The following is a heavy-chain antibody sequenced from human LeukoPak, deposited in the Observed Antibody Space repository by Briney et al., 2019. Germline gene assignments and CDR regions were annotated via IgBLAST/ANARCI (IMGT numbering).Heavy chain of an antibody. J-gene: IGHJ3*02. D-gene: IGHD3-22*01. V-gene: IGHV5-51*01. Sequence: GESLKISCKGSGYIFTSYWIGWVRQMPGKGLEWMGIIYPGDSDTRYSPSFQGQVTISADKSISTAYLQWSSLKASDTAMYYCAREPTYYYDSSGYPNAFDIWGQGTMVTVSS. CDR3: AREPTYYYDSSGYPNAFDI. CDR2: IYPGDSDT. CDR1: GYIFTSYW.